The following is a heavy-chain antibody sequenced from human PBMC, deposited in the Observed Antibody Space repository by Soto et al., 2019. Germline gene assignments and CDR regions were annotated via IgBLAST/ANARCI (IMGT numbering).Heavy chain of an antibody. Sequence: SGPTLVNPTQTFTLTCTFSGFSLTPVGVGVGWIRQPPGKALEWVAVIYWDNDKRYNPSLKSRLSITKDTSRNQVVLTMTNMDPVDTGTYFCAHLTITYGGVIGLNAFDIWGQGTLVTVSS. CDR1: GFSLTPVGVG. CDR3: AHLTITYGGVIGLNAFDI. D-gene: IGHD3-16*02. CDR2: IYWDNDK. J-gene: IGHJ3*02. V-gene: IGHV2-5*02.